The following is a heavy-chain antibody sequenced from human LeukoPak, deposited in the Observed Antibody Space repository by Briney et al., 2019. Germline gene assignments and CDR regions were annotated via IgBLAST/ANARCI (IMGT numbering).Heavy chain of an antibody. CDR2: IHSSGTT. CDR3: SRESGPFSPFGF. V-gene: IGHV4-4*07. Sequence: SETLSLTCTVSGGSISVYYWSWIRQPAGKPLEWIGRIHSSGTTNYNPSLKSRVTTSLDTSKNQFSLKLNSVTAADTAVYYCSRESGPFSPFGFWGQGTLVSVHS. J-gene: IGHJ4*02. D-gene: IGHD1-26*01. CDR1: GGSISVYY.